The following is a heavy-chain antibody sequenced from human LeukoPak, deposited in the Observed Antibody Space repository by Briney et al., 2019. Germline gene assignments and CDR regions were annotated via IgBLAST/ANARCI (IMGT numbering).Heavy chain of an antibody. J-gene: IGHJ4*02. CDR1: GYTFTSYG. Sequence: ASMKVSCKASGYTFTSYGVSWVRQAPGQGLEWVGWISPYNGNTNYAQKVQGRVTMTTDTSTSTAYMELKSLRSDDTAVYYCARTYYASGSYYTFWGQGTLVTVSS. V-gene: IGHV1-18*01. CDR3: ARTYYASGSYYTF. CDR2: ISPYNGNT. D-gene: IGHD3-10*01.